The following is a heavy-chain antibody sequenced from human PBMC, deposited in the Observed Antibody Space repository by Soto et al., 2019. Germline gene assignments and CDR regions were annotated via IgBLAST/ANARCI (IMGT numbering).Heavy chain of an antibody. D-gene: IGHD3-10*01. CDR2: ISPMFGAA. J-gene: IGHJ4*02. CDR1: GGTFNTYA. CDR3: AREVQVHTPAFVY. V-gene: IGHV1-69*19. Sequence: QVQLVQSGAAMKKPGSSVKVSCQSSGGTFNTYAMNWVRQAPGQGPEWMGDISPMFGAANYAPKFQGRVTITADESTGTSYMQLSSLTSEDTALYVCAREVQVHTPAFVYWGQGTLVTVSS.